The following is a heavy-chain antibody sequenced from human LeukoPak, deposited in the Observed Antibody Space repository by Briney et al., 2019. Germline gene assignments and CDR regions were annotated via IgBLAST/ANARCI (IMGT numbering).Heavy chain of an antibody. Sequence: GGSLRLSCAASGFTFSSYWMHWVRQAPGKGLVWVSRINNDGSRTSYADSVKGRFTISRDNAKNTLYLQMNSLRAEDTAVYYCARDSADCTGGYCYFVYWGQGTLVTVFS. D-gene: IGHD2-8*02. J-gene: IGHJ4*02. CDR1: GFTFSSYW. CDR2: INNDGSRT. V-gene: IGHV3-74*01. CDR3: ARDSADCTGGYCYFVY.